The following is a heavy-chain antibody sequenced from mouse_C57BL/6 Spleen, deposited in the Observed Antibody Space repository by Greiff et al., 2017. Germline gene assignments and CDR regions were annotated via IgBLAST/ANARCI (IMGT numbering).Heavy chain of an antibody. CDR3: ARQAGNYAMDY. CDR2: IDPSDSYT. V-gene: IGHV1-59*01. J-gene: IGHJ4*01. Sequence: VQLQQSGAELVRPGTSVKLSCKASGYTFTSYWMHWVKQRPGQGLEWIGVIDPSDSYTNYNQKFKGKATLTVDTSSSTAYMQLSSLTSEDSAVYYCARQAGNYAMDYWGQGTSVTVSS. D-gene: IGHD3-2*02. CDR1: GYTFTSYW.